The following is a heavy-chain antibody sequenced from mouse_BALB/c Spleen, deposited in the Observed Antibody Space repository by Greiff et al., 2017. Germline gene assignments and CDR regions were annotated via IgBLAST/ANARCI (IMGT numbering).Heavy chain of an antibody. D-gene: IGHD1-1*01. CDR1: GFNIKDYY. CDR2: IDPENGNT. V-gene: IGHV14-1*02. Sequence: EVQLQQSGAELVRPGALVKLSCKASGFNIKDYYMHWVKQRPEQGLEWIGWIDPENGNTIYDPKFQGKASITADTSSNTAYLQLSSLTSEDTAVYYCARSSSGYAMDDWGQGNSVTASA. J-gene: IGHJ4*01. CDR3: ARSSSGYAMDD.